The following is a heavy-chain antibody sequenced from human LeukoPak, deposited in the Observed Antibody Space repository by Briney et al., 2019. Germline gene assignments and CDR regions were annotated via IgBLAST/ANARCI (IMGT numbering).Heavy chain of an antibody. CDR1: GFTFSSYG. D-gene: IGHD3-22*01. Sequence: GGSLRLSCAASGFTFSSYGMHWVRQAPGKGLEWVVAIWDDGSNKYYADSVKGRFTISRDNSKNTLYLQMNSLRAEDTAVYYCAKKGLIYYDCSGLYYFDYWGQGTLVTASS. V-gene: IGHV3-33*06. J-gene: IGHJ4*02. CDR2: IWDDGSNK. CDR3: AKKGLIYYDCSGLYYFDY.